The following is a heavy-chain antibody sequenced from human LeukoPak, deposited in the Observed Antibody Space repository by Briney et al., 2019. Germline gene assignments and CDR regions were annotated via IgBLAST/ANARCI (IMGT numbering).Heavy chain of an antibody. CDR2: INTNTGNP. J-gene: IGHJ3*02. D-gene: IGHD4-23*01. CDR1: GYTFTSHA. CDR3: SRESPVVI. V-gene: IGHV7-4-1*02. Sequence: ASVKVSCKATGYTFTSHAMNWVRQAPGQGLEWMGWINTNTGNPTYAQGFTGRFVFSLDTSVSTAYLQISSLKAEENAVYYCSRESPVVIWGQGTMVTVSS.